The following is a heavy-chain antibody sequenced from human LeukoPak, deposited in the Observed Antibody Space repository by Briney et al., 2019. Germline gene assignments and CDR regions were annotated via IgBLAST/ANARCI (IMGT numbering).Heavy chain of an antibody. CDR2: IYFNGGT. CDR1: GSSLSPHY. CDR3: ARDGDSYGRSHY. J-gene: IGHJ4*02. Sequence: SETLSLTCRASGSSLSPHYWSWVRQAPGKGLEWIGYIYFNGGTNYNPSLKSRVTISVDTSKNQFSLKLRSVTAADAAVYYCARDGDSYGRSHYWGPGTLVLVSA. D-gene: IGHD5-18*01. V-gene: IGHV4-59*11.